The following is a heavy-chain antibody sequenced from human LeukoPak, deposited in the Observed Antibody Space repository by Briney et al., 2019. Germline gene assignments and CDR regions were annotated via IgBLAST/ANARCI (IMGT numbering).Heavy chain of an antibody. CDR1: EFLLSTSAVG. Sequence: SGPTLANPTQILTLPCTFSEFLLSTSAVGVGWIGQPQGKDLEWPALIYWVDGKLYSPSLKSRLTITKDTSKNQVVLTMTNLDPVDTATYYCARGYCSGGSCYMAPNWFDPWGQGTLVTVSS. V-gene: IGHV2-5*02. CDR3: ARGYCSGGSCYMAPNWFDP. D-gene: IGHD2-15*01. J-gene: IGHJ5*02. CDR2: IYWVDGK.